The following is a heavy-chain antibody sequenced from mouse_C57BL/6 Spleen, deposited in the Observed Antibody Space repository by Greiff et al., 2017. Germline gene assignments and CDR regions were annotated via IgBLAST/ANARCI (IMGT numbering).Heavy chain of an antibody. CDR1: GYSITSGYY. CDR3: ARDGSSYWYFDV. CDR2: ISYDGSN. Sequence: DVQLQESGPGLVKPSQSLSLTCSVTGYSITSGYYWNWLRQFPGNKLEWMGYISYDGSNNYNPSLKNRISITRDTSKNQVILKLNSVTTEDTATYYCARDGSSYWYFDVWGTGTTVTVSS. J-gene: IGHJ1*03. D-gene: IGHD1-1*01. V-gene: IGHV3-6*01.